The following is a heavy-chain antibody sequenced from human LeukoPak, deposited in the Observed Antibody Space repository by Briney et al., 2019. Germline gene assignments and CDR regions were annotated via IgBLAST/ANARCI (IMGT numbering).Heavy chain of an antibody. CDR1: GGSIRSYY. Sequence: SETLSLTCTVSGGSIRSYYWSWIRQPAGKGLEWIGRIYTSGSTNYNPSLKSRVTMSVDTSKNQSSLELSSVTAADTAVYYCASILEWLLGPNYYMDLWGKGTTVTVSS. CDR2: IYTSGST. V-gene: IGHV4-4*07. J-gene: IGHJ6*03. CDR3: ASILEWLLGPNYYMDL. D-gene: IGHD3-3*01.